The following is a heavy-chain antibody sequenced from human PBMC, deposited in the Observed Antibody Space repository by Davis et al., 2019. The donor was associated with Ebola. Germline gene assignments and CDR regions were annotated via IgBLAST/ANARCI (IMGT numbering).Heavy chain of an antibody. CDR1: GGSFSGYY. V-gene: IGHV4-34*01. Sequence: PGGSLRLSCAVYGGSFSGYYWNWIRQPPGKGLEWIGEIYHSGSTNYNPSLKSRVTISVDKSKNQFSLKLISVTAADTAVYYCARGNPKYSSSYYYMDVWGKGTTVTVSS. CDR2: IYHSGST. D-gene: IGHD6-6*01. CDR3: ARGNPKYSSSYYYMDV. J-gene: IGHJ6*03.